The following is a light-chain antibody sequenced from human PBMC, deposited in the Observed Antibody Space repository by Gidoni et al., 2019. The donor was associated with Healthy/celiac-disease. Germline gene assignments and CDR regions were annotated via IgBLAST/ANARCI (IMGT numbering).Light chain of an antibody. CDR3: QQRSDWPPGFT. CDR1: QSISIY. Sequence: EIVLTQSPATLSLSPGERATLSCRTSQSISIYLAWYQQKPGQAPRLLIYDASNRATGIPARFSGSGSGTDFTLNISSLEPEDFAVYYCQQRSDWPPGFTFGPGTKVGIK. J-gene: IGKJ3*01. CDR2: DAS. V-gene: IGKV3-11*01.